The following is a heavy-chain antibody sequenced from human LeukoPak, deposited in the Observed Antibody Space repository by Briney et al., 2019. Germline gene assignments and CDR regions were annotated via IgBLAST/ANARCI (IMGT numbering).Heavy chain of an antibody. CDR2: VSFDGSNK. CDR3: AAYHVSHSESGY. D-gene: IGHD1-14*01. Sequence: PGGSLRLSCVASGLTFSNYGMHWVRQAPGKGLEWVTEVSFDGSNKHYVDSVKGRFTISRDNSKNTLYLQMNSLSAEDTAVYYCAAYHVSHSESGYWGQGTLVTVSS. V-gene: IGHV3-30*03. J-gene: IGHJ4*02. CDR1: GLTFSNYG.